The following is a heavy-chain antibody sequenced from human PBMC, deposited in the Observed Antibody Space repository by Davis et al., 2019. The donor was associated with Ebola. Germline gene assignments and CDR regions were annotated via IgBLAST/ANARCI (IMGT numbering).Heavy chain of an antibody. Sequence: SETLSLTCAVYGGSFRGYYWRWIRQPPGKGLEWIGEINHSGSTNYNPSLKSRVTISVDTSKNQFSLKLSSVTAADTAVYYCARSPRWLRFSFFDYWGQGTLVTVSS. CDR3: ARSPRWLRFSFFDY. J-gene: IGHJ4*02. D-gene: IGHD5-12*01. CDR1: GGSFRGYY. V-gene: IGHV4-34*01. CDR2: INHSGST.